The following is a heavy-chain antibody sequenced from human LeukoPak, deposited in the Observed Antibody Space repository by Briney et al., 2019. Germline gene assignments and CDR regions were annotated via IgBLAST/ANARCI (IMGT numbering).Heavy chain of an antibody. J-gene: IGHJ4*02. CDR1: GGSISSGGYY. V-gene: IGHV4-31*03. CDR2: IYYSGST. Sequence: TSQTLSLTCTVSGGSISSGGYYWSWIRQHPGKGLEWIGYIYYSGSTYYNPSLKSRVTISVDTSKNQFSLKLSSVTAADTAVYYCASVYSGYDEYYFDYWAREPWSPSPQ. CDR3: ASVYSGYDEYYFDY. D-gene: IGHD5-12*01.